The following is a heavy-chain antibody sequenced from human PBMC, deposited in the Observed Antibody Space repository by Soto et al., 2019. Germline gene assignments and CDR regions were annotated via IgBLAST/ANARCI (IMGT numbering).Heavy chain of an antibody. D-gene: IGHD3-16*01. J-gene: IGHJ6*03. CDR2: ISHDGSIT. CDR3: AKDEYWESHFYYFMDL. V-gene: IGHV3-30*15. Sequence: QVQLVESGGGVVEPGRSLRLSCAASGFTFSSYAMHWVRQAPGKGLEWVAVISHDGSITYYSDSVKGRFTMSRDNSNNPLFLQMSSLRSEDTAIYYCAKDEYWESHFYYFMDLWGRGNTVTVSS. CDR1: GFTFSSYA.